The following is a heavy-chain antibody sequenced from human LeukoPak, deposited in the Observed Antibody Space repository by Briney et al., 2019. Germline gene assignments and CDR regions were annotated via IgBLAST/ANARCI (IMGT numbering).Heavy chain of an antibody. D-gene: IGHD2-2*01. CDR2: ISSDGSST. Sequence: PGGSLRLSCAASGFTFSNYRMHWVRQAPGKGLVWVSRISSDGSSTNYADSVKGRFTISRDNSKNTLYLQMNSLRAEDTAVYYCAKDPGYQLLNLKYYFDYWGQGTLVTVSS. V-gene: IGHV3-74*01. CDR1: GFTFSNYR. J-gene: IGHJ4*02. CDR3: AKDPGYQLLNLKYYFDY.